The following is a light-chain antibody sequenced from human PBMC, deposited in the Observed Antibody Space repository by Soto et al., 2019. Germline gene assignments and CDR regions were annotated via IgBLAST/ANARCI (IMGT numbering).Light chain of an antibody. CDR3: FSKISGFVYG. V-gene: IGLV2-14*01. CDR2: DVS. CDR1: NTDLGVYGY. J-gene: IGLJ1*01. Sequence: QSALAQPASVSGSFGQSITISWSGPNTDLGVYGYVSWYQHQPGKAPKLLIYDVSNRPSGISDRFSGSKSGDTASLTISGLQAEDEADYFCFSKISGFVYGFGTGTKVTVL.